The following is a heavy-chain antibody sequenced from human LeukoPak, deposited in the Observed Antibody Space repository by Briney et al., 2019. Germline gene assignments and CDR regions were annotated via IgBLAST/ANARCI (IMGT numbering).Heavy chain of an antibody. D-gene: IGHD1-14*01. CDR2: ISSSGSTI. J-gene: IGHJ3*02. CDR1: GFTFSSYE. V-gene: IGHV3-48*03. CDR3: AKEFRDNPENDAFDI. Sequence: GGSLRLSCAASGFTFSSYEMNWVRQAPGKGLEWVSYISSSGSTIYYADSVKGRFTISRDNAKNSLYLQMNSLRAEDMALYYCAKEFRDNPENDAFDIWGQGTMVTVSS.